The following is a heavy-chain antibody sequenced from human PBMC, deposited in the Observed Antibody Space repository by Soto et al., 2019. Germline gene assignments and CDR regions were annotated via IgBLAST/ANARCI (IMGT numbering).Heavy chain of an antibody. CDR2: ISSSGSTI. Sequence: PGGSLRLSCAASGFTFSDYYMSWIRQAPGKGLEWVSYISSSGSTIYYADSVKGRFTISRDNAKNSLYLQMNSLRAEDTAVYYCAREQPLLGYCSSTSCYVDAFDIWGQGTMVTVSS. J-gene: IGHJ3*02. CDR1: GFTFSDYY. CDR3: AREQPLLGYCSSTSCYVDAFDI. D-gene: IGHD2-2*01. V-gene: IGHV3-11*01.